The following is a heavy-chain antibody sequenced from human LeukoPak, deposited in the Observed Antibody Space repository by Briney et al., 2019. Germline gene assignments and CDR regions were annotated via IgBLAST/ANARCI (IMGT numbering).Heavy chain of an antibody. J-gene: IGHJ4*02. CDR3: AKHIMAGTWSFDS. CDR2: ISGSGYST. D-gene: IGHD6-19*01. V-gene: IGHV3-23*01. CDR1: GFTFSNYG. Sequence: GGSLRLSCAASGFTFSNYGMSWVRRAPEKGLEWVSTISGSGYSTYYADSVKGRFTISRDSSKNTLYLQMNSLRAEDTAVYYCAKHIMAGTWSFDSWGQGTLVTVSS.